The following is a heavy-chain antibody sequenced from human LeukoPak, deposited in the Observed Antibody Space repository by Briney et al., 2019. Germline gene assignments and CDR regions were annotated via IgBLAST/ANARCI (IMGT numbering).Heavy chain of an antibody. V-gene: IGHV3-23*01. D-gene: IGHD1-26*01. Sequence: PGGSLRLSCAASGFTFSSYAMSWVRQAPGKGLEWVSAISGSGGSTYYADSVKGRFTISRDNSKNTLYLQMNSLRAEDTALYYCARGWELPYSFDYWGQGTLVIVSS. J-gene: IGHJ4*02. CDR2: ISGSGGST. CDR1: GFTFSSYA. CDR3: ARGWELPYSFDY.